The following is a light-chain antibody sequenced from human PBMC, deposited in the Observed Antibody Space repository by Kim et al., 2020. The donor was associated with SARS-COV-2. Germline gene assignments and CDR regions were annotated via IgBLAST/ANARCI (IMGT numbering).Light chain of an antibody. V-gene: IGLV2-14*01. Sequence: QSALTQPASVSGSPGQSITISCTGTSSDVGGYNYVSWYQQHPGKAPKLMIYDVNRRPSGVSNRFSGSKSGNTASLTISGLQAEDEADYHCSSYTSSSSWVFGGGTKVTVL. CDR3: SSYTSSSSWV. CDR2: DVN. J-gene: IGLJ3*02. CDR1: SSDVGGYNY.